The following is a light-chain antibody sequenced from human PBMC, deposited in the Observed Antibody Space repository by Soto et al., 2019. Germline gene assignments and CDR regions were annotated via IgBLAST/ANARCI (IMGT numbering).Light chain of an antibody. CDR1: QGISSY. Sequence: DIQLTQSPSFLSASVGDRVTITCRASQGISSYLAWYQQKPGKAPKLLIYAASTLQSGVPSRFHGSGSGTEFTLTISSLQPEDFATYYCQQLNSYPPFFGGGTKVEIK. V-gene: IGKV1-9*01. CDR2: AAS. CDR3: QQLNSYPPF. J-gene: IGKJ4*01.